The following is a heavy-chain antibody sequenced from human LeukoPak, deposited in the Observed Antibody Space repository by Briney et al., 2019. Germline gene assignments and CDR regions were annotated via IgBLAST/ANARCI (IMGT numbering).Heavy chain of an antibody. Sequence: PGGSLRLSCAASGFTFSDDYMSWIRQAPGKGLEWVSYIANSGRTFYYADSVKGRFTISRDNTKKSLYLQMNNLRAEDTAIYYCARGARRYGDFDSWGQGTLSPSPQ. CDR2: IANSGRTF. V-gene: IGHV3-11*01. D-gene: IGHD4-17*01. J-gene: IGHJ5*01. CDR1: GFTFSDDY. CDR3: ARGARRYGDFDS.